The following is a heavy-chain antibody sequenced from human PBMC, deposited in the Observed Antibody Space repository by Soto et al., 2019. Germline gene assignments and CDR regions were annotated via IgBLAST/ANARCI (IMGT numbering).Heavy chain of an antibody. D-gene: IGHD6-19*01. V-gene: IGHV3-33*06. CDR1: GFTFSSYG. CDR2: IWYDGSNK. Sequence: GGSLRLSCAASGFTFSSYGMHWVRQAPGKGLEWVAVIWYDGSNKYYADSVKGRFTISRDNSRNTLYLQMNSLRAEDTAVYYCAKEQQWLAHFDYWGQGTLVTVSS. J-gene: IGHJ4*02. CDR3: AKEQQWLAHFDY.